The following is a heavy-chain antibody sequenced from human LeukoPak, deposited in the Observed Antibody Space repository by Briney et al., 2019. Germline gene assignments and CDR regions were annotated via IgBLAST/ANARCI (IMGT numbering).Heavy chain of an antibody. CDR3: AKQSSSWGLDD. J-gene: IGHJ4*02. CDR2: ISSGGSDK. Sequence: GGSLRLSCAASVYTFSSYYMHWVRQAPGKGLDWVAVISSGGSDKYYGDSVKGRFTISRDNSKNTLYLQMNSLRPEDTAVYYCAKQSSSWGLDDWGRGTLVTVSS. D-gene: IGHD6-13*01. V-gene: IGHV3-30*18. CDR1: VYTFSSYY.